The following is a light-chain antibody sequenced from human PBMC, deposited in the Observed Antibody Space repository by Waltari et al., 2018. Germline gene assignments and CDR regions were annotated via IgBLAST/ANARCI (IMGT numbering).Light chain of an antibody. J-gene: IGKJ1*01. V-gene: IGKV3-20*01. Sequence: EIVLTQSPGPLSLSPGQRATLFCRASQSVGRTVSWYQQKPGQAPRLLIYDASTRTTGIPDRFSATGSGTDFSLTISRLEPEYFAVYYCQKYGRLPATFGRGTTVEIK. CDR3: QKYGRLPAT. CDR2: DAS. CDR1: QSVGRT.